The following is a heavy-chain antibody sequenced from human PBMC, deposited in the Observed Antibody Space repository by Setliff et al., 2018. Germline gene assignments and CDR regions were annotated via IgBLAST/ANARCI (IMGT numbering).Heavy chain of an antibody. CDR1: GGSFA. V-gene: IGHV1-69*10. CDR3: AREGSSGSSDPGFDP. CDR2: TIPLLPLP. D-gene: IGHD6-25*01. J-gene: IGHJ5*02. Sequence: SVKVSCKASGGSFAITWVRQAPGQGLEWMGGTIPLLPLPNYAVKFQGRVRITADKSTSTAYMELSSLRSEDTAVYYCAREGSSGSSDPGFDPWGQGTLVTVS.